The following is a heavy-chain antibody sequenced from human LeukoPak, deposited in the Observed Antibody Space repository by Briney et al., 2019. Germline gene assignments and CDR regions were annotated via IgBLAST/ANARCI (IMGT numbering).Heavy chain of an antibody. Sequence: SETLSLTCTVSGGSISSYFWSWIRQSPGKGLEWIGYIYYSGSTSYNPSLMSRVTISVDASKNQFSLKLTSVTAADTAVYYCARGVRSGHYYFDYWGQGTLVTVSS. D-gene: IGHD6-19*01. V-gene: IGHV4-59*08. J-gene: IGHJ4*02. CDR2: IYYSGST. CDR3: ARGVRSGHYYFDY. CDR1: GGSISSYF.